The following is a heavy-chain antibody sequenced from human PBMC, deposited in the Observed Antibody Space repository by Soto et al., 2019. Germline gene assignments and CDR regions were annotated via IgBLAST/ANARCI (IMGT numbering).Heavy chain of an antibody. J-gene: IGHJ6*02. CDR1: GYDFTAYD. CDR3: GRGPSPRAPAGGTPYYYAMDV. D-gene: IGHD6-13*01. Sequence: QVQLVQSGAEAKQSGASVKVSCKASGYDFTAYDINWMRQASGQGLEWMGWMNPINGATGTARRFQGRVSLSRNTATGTAYLELTSLRSDDTAVYYCGRGPSPRAPAGGTPYYYAMDVWGQGTTVTVSS. CDR2: MNPINGAT. V-gene: IGHV1-8*02.